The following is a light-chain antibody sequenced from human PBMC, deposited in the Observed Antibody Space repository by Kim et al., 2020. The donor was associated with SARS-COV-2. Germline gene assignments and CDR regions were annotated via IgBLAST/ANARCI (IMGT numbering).Light chain of an antibody. V-gene: IGLV2-14*04. CDR2: DVN. J-gene: IGLJ3*02. CDR1: SSDVGAFNY. CDR3: NSYTTIRTWV. Sequence: GQSITISCTGTSSDVGAFNYGAWYQQHTGRAPKLIIYDVNKRPSGVSNRFFGSRSGNTASLTISGLRAEDEADYYCNSYTTIRTWVFGGGTQLTVL.